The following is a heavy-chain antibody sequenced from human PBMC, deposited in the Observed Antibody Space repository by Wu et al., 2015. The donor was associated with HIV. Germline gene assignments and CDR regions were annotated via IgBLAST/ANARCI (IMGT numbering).Heavy chain of an antibody. CDR3: TRVVAGGGYFYYYYGMDV. CDR2: MNPKTGNT. V-gene: IGHV1-8*01. Sequence: QVQLVQSGAEVKKPGASVKVSCKASGYTLTTSDLHWVRQASGQGLEWMGWMNPKTGNTGYAQKFQGRVTMTRNTSITTAYMELSSLRSEDTAVYYCTRVVAGGGYFYYYYGMDVWGRRDHGHRLL. CDR1: GYTLTTSD. J-gene: IGHJ6*02. D-gene: IGHD2-15*01.